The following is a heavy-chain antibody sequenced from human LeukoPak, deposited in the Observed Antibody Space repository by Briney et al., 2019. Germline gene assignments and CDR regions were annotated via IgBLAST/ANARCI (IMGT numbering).Heavy chain of an antibody. J-gene: IGHJ4*02. D-gene: IGHD4-17*01. Sequence: SETLSLTCAVSGGSISSYSLSWVRQPPGKGLEWVGYIYYSGSTNYNPSLKSRVSISVDTSKNQFSLRLTSVTAADTAVYYCARTTVTTWRHYFNYWGQGTLVTVSS. CDR1: GGSISSYS. CDR2: IYYSGST. V-gene: IGHV4-59*01. CDR3: ARTTVTTWRHYFNY.